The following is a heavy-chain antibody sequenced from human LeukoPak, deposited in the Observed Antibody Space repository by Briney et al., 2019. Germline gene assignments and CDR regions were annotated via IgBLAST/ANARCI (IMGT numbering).Heavy chain of an antibody. CDR2: IIPIFGTA. V-gene: IGHV1-69*05. Sequence: ASVKVSCKASGGTFSSYAISWVRQAPGQGLEWMGRIIPIFGTANYAQKFQGRVTITTDESTSTAYMELSSLRSEDTAVYYCARGKRGYSVYWGQGTLVTVSS. CDR3: ARGKRGYSVY. D-gene: IGHD5-18*01. J-gene: IGHJ4*02. CDR1: GGTFSSYA.